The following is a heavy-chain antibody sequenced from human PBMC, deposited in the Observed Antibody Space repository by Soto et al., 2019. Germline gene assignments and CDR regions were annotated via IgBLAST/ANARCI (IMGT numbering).Heavy chain of an antibody. CDR1: GGSISSYY. CDR3: ARHERLLWFGEPFDY. V-gene: IGHV4-59*01. J-gene: IGHJ4*02. Sequence: SETLSLTCTVSGGSISSYYWSWIRQPPGKGLEWIGYIYYSGSTNYNPSLKSRVTISVDTSKNQFSLKLSSVTAADTAVYYCARHERLLWFGEPFDYWGQGTLVTVSS. D-gene: IGHD3-10*01. CDR2: IYYSGST.